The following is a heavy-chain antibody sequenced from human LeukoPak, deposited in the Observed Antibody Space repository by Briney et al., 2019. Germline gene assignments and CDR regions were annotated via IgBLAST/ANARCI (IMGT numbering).Heavy chain of an antibody. D-gene: IGHD2-8*01. CDR1: GYSICSGYY. Sequence: SETLSLTCAVSGYSICSGYYWGWIRQPPGKGLEWIGSIYHSGSTYYNPSLKSRVTISVDTSKNQFSLKLSSVTAADTAVYYCARHAPGSVPDTFDYWGQGTLVTVSS. J-gene: IGHJ4*02. CDR3: ARHAPGSVPDTFDY. CDR2: IYHSGST. V-gene: IGHV4-38-2*01.